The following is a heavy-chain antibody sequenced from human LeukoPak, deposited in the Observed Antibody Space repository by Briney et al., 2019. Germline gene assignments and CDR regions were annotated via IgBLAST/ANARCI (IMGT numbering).Heavy chain of an antibody. Sequence: GGSLRLSCAASGFTFSSYAMHWVRQAPGKGLEWVAVISYDGSNKYYADSVKGRFTISRDNSKNTLYLQMNSLRAEDTAVYYCARMPSYSSGSGGTSRGLDYWGQGTLVTVSS. CDR1: GFTFSSYA. D-gene: IGHD6-19*01. CDR2: ISYDGSNK. V-gene: IGHV3-30-3*01. J-gene: IGHJ4*02. CDR3: ARMPSYSSGSGGTSRGLDY.